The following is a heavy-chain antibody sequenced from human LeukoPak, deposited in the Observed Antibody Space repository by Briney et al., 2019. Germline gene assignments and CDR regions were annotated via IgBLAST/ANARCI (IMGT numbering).Heavy chain of an antibody. CDR2: ITHSGAT. D-gene: IGHD1-7*01. J-gene: IGHJ6*02. CDR1: GESFSDYY. CDR3: ARGLRSVTWERELMYYQFYGMDV. V-gene: IGHV4-34*01. Sequence: SQTLSLTCAVSGESFSDYYWIWIRQFPGKGLEWTGEITHSGATNYNPSLKNRVTISIDTSRKQFSLRLRSLTAADTGVFYCARGLRSVTWERELMYYQFYGMDVWGQGTTVSVSS.